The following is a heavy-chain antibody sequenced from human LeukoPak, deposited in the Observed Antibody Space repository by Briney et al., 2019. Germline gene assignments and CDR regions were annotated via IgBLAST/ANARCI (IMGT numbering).Heavy chain of an antibody. Sequence: PSGTLSLTCAVSGGSISSSNWWSWVRQPPGKGLEWIGYIYHSGSTYYNPSLKSRVTISLDRSKNQFSLNLTSVTAADTAVYFCAREGPYVWANYRVFDYWGQGILVTVSS. CDR1: GGSISSSNW. CDR3: AREGPYVWANYRVFDY. J-gene: IGHJ4*02. CDR2: IYHSGST. V-gene: IGHV4-4*02. D-gene: IGHD3-16*02.